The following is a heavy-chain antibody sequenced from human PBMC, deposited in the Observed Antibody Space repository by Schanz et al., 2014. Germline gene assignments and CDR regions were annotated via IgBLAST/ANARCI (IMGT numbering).Heavy chain of an antibody. V-gene: IGHV1-69*02. CDR3: ASSGAGYSSSWDFDY. Sequence: QVQLVQSGAEVKKPGSSMKVSCKASGGTFNSYTISWVRQAPGQGLEWMGRIISILGIPNYAQKFQGRVTFTADKSTSTAYMDVSSLRSEDTAVYYCASSGAGYSSSWDFDYWGQGTLVTVSS. CDR1: GGTFNSYT. J-gene: IGHJ4*02. D-gene: IGHD6-13*01. CDR2: IISILGIP.